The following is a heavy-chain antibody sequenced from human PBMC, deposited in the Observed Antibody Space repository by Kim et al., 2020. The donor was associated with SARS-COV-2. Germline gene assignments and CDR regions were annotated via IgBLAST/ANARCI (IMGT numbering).Heavy chain of an antibody. CDR1: GLTFSSYS. CDR3: ATSGGGHIQLWLRGAYGMDV. CDR2: ISSSSSTI. Sequence: GGSLRLSCAASGLTFSSYSMNWVRQAPGKGLEWVSYISSSSSTIYYADSVKGRFTISRDNAKNSLYLQMNSLRAEDTAVYYCATSGGGHIQLWLRGAYGMDVWGQGTTVTVSS. J-gene: IGHJ6*02. D-gene: IGHD5-18*01. V-gene: IGHV3-48*04.